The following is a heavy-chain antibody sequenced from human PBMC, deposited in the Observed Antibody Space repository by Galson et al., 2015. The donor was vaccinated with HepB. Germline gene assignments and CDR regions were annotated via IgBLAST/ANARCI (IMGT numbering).Heavy chain of an antibody. CDR3: ARAYCSSIRCYYYFDY. CDR1: GYTFIGYY. D-gene: IGHD2-2*01. V-gene: IGHV1-2*02. CDR2: INPNSGGT. Sequence: SVKASCKASGYTFIGYYLHWVRQAPGQGLEWMGWINPNSGGTNYAQKFQGRVTMTRDTSISTAYMELSRLRSDDTAVYYCARAYCSSIRCYYYFDYWGQGTPVTVSA. J-gene: IGHJ4*02.